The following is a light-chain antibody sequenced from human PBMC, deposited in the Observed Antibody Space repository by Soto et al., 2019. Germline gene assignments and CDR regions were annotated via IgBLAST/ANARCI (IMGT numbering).Light chain of an antibody. V-gene: IGKV1-39*01. CDR3: QQSYSTLIT. Sequence: IQMTQSPSSLSASVGGRVTITCRASQSISSYLNWYQQKPGKAPKLLIYAASRLQSGVPSRFSGSGSGTDFTLTISSLQPEDFATYYCQQSYSTLITFGQGTRLE. CDR1: QSISSY. CDR2: AAS. J-gene: IGKJ5*01.